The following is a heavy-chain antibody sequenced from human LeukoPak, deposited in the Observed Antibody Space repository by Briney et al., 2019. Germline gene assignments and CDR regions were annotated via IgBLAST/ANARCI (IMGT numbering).Heavy chain of an antibody. CDR1: GYSISSGYY. J-gene: IGHJ4*02. Sequence: SETLSLTCTVSGYSISSGYYWGWIRQPPGKGLEWIGSIYHSGSTYYNPSLKSRVTISVDTSKNQFSLKLTSVTAADTAVYYCARLRRLPEHEFEYWGQGTLVTVSS. CDR3: ARLRRLPEHEFEY. D-gene: IGHD6-25*01. V-gene: IGHV4-38-2*02. CDR2: IYHSGST.